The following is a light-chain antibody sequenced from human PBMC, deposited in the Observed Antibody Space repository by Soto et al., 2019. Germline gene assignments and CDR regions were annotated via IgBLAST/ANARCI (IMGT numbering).Light chain of an antibody. CDR2: AAS. CDR1: QAIYNY. Sequence: DIQMTQSPSSLSASVGDRVTITCRARQAIYNYLAWYQQKPGKVPTLLISAASTLQSGVPSRFSGSGSGTDFTLTISSLQPEEVATYYCQKFSAVPTFGGGTKVE. CDR3: QKFSAVPT. V-gene: IGKV1-27*01. J-gene: IGKJ4*01.